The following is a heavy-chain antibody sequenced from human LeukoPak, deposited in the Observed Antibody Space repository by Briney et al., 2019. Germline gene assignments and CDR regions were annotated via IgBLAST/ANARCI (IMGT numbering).Heavy chain of an antibody. V-gene: IGHV1-2*02. Sequence: ASVKVSCKASGYTFADYYMNWVRQAPGQGLEWMGWINPDNGGTNYAQKFQGRVIMTRDTSITTVYMELSGLRSDDTAVYYCARDQGGTIDYWGQGTLVTVSS. D-gene: IGHD1-7*01. CDR3: ARDQGGTIDY. CDR2: INPDNGGT. J-gene: IGHJ4*02. CDR1: GYTFADYY.